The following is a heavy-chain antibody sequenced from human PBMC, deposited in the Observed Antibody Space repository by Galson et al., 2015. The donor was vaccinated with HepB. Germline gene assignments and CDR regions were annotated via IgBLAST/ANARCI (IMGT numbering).Heavy chain of an antibody. CDR1: GFTFSSYG. V-gene: IGHV3-30*02. Sequence: SLRLSCAASGFTFSSYGMHWVRQAPGKGLEWVAFIRYDGSNKYYADSVKGRFTISRDNSKNTLYLQMNSLRAEDTAVYYCAKDRGYYYDPLGYYYGMDVWGQGTMVTVSS. CDR2: IRYDGSNK. J-gene: IGHJ6*02. CDR3: AKDRGYYYDPLGYYYGMDV. D-gene: IGHD3-22*01.